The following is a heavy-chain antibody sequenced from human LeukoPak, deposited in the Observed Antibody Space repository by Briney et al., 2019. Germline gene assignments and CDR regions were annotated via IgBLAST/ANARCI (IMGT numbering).Heavy chain of an antibody. V-gene: IGHV3-30*02. D-gene: IGHD3-3*02. Sequence: GGSLRLSCAASGFTFSSYAMHWVRQAPGKGLEWVAFIRYDGSNKYYADSVKGRFTISRDNSKNTLYLQMNSLRAEDTAIYYCARDSSSFPNYFDFWGQGTLVTVSS. CDR3: ARDSSSFPNYFDF. CDR1: GFTFSSYA. J-gene: IGHJ4*02. CDR2: IRYDGSNK.